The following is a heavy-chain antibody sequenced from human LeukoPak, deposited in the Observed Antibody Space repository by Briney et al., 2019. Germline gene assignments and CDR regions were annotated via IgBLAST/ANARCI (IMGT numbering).Heavy chain of an antibody. V-gene: IGHV1-2*02. CDR1: GYTFTDYY. J-gene: IGHJ4*02. CDR2: INPNTGDA. Sequence: ASVKVSCKASGYTFTDYYIHWVRQAPGQRLEWMGWINPNTGDANYAQKFQGRVTMTRDTSISTAYMELSRLRSDDTAVYYCAKDYYGSGSLFDYWGQGTLVTVSS. D-gene: IGHD3-10*01. CDR3: AKDYYGSGSLFDY.